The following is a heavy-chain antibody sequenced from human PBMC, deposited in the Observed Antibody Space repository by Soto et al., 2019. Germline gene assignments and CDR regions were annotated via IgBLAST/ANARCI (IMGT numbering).Heavy chain of an antibody. D-gene: IGHD3-3*01. CDR1: GFTFSSYS. V-gene: IGHV3-48*02. CDR3: ARGRAYYDFWSGYPDPVDGMDV. J-gene: IGHJ6*02. CDR2: ISSSSSTI. Sequence: QPGGSLRLSCAASGFTFSSYSMNWVRQAPGKGLEWVSYISSSSSTIYYADSVKGRFTISRDNAKNPLYLQMNSLRDEDTAVYYCARGRAYYDFWSGYPDPVDGMDVWGQGTTVTVSS.